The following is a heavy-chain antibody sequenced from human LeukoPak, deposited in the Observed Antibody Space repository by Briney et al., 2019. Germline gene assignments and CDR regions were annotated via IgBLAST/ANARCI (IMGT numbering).Heavy chain of an antibody. CDR1: GFTFSSYA. J-gene: IGHJ6*03. CDR3: AKNGDRGAYCSGGSCYPYYYYYMDV. V-gene: IGHV3-23*01. D-gene: IGHD2-15*01. Sequence: RPGGSLRLSCAASGFTFSSYAMTWVRQAPGKGLEWVTTISHSGGTTYYADSVKGHFTISRDNSKNTLYLQMNSLSAEDTAVYYCAKNGDRGAYCSGGSCYPYYYYYMDVWGKGTTVTISS. CDR2: ISHSGGTT.